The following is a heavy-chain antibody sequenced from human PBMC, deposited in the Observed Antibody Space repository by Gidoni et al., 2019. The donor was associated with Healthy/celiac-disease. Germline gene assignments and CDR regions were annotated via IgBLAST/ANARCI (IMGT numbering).Heavy chain of an antibody. D-gene: IGHD3-10*01. CDR1: GFTFSSYG. CDR3: ARERVLFLGSGSYYDY. J-gene: IGHJ4*02. Sequence: QVQLVESGGGVVQPGRSLRLSCAASGFTFSSYGMHWVRQAPGKGLEWVAVISYDGSNKYYADSVTGRFTISRDNSKNTLYLQMNSLRAEDTAVYYCARERVLFLGSGSYYDYWGQGTLVTVSS. CDR2: ISYDGSNK. V-gene: IGHV3-30*03.